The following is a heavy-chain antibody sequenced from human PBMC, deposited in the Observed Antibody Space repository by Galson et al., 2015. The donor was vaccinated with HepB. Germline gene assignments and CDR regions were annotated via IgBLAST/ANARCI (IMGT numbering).Heavy chain of an antibody. J-gene: IGHJ4*02. CDR3: ARQREMATIADY. D-gene: IGHD5-24*01. V-gene: IGHV4-59*08. CDR2: IYYSGST. CDR1: GGSISSYY. Sequence: ETLSLTCTVSGGSISSYYWSWIRQPPGKGLEWIGYIYYSGSTNYNPSLKSRVTISVDTSKNQFSLKLSSVTAADTAVYYCARQREMATIADYWGQGTLVTASS.